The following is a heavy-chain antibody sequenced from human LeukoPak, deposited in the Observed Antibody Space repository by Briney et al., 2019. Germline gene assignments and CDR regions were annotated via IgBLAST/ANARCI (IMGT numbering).Heavy chain of an antibody. CDR1: GGSISRGGYY. J-gene: IGHJ5*02. Sequence: SETLSLTCTVSGGSISRGGYYWNWIRQHPVKGLKWIGYIYYSGSTYYNPSLKSRVTISVDTSKNQFSLKLSSVTAADTAVYYCARAGRSSGYYSSWFDPWGQGTLVTVSS. CDR2: IYYSGST. CDR3: ARAGRSSGYYSSWFDP. V-gene: IGHV4-31*03. D-gene: IGHD3-22*01.